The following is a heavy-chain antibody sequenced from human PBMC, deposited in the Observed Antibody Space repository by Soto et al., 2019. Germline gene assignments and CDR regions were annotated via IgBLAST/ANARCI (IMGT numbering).Heavy chain of an antibody. CDR1: GYSFSSYW. V-gene: IGHV5-51*01. D-gene: IGHD4-4*01. CDR3: ARQVTVTTLDYYYYGMDV. Sequence: GESLTISCKGSGYSFSSYWIGWVRHMPGKGLEWMGIIYPGDSDTRYSPSFQGQVTISADKSISTAYLQWSSLKASDTAMYYCARQVTVTTLDYYYYGMDVWGQGTTVTLSS. CDR2: IYPGDSDT. J-gene: IGHJ6*02.